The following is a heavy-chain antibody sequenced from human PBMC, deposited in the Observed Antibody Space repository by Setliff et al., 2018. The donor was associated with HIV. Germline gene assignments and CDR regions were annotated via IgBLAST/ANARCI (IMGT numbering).Heavy chain of an antibody. Sequence: ETLSLTCTVSGGSISGSSDYWGWIRQPPGKGLEWIGSIFYTGSTYYNPSLKGRVTVSVDTSINQFSLKLSSVTAADTSVYYCARHSSSGYLPYYFDYWGQGTLVTVS. J-gene: IGHJ4*02. D-gene: IGHD3-3*01. CDR3: ARHSSSGYLPYYFDY. V-gene: IGHV4-39*01. CDR1: GGSISGSSDY. CDR2: IFYTGST.